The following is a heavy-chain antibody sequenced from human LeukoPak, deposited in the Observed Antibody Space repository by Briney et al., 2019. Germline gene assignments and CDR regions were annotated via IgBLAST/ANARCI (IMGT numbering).Heavy chain of an antibody. CDR3: ARGYRGSRYYMDV. J-gene: IGHJ6*03. D-gene: IGHD1-1*01. CDR2: IWYDGSNK. Sequence: GRSLRLSCAASGFTFSSYGMHWVRQAPGKGLEWVAVIWYDGSNKYYADSVKGRFTISRDNSKNTLYLQMNSLRAEDTAVYYCARGYRGSRYYMDVWGKGTTVTVSS. CDR1: GFTFSSYG. V-gene: IGHV3-33*01.